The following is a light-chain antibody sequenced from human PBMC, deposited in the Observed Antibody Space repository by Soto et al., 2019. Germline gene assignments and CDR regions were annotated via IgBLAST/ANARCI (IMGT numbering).Light chain of an antibody. CDR1: SSDVGGYNY. CDR3: SSYTSSSTLDVV. V-gene: IGLV2-14*01. CDR2: EVS. J-gene: IGLJ2*01. Sequence: QSALTQPASVSGSPGQSITISCTGTSSDVGGYNYVSWYQQHPGKAPKLMIYEVSNRPSGVSNRFSGSKSGNTASLTISGVQAEEEADYFCSSYTSSSTLDVVFGGGTKLTVL.